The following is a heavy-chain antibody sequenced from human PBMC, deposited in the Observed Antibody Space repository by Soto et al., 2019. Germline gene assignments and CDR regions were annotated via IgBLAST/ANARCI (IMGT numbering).Heavy chain of an antibody. CDR3: ASSPTNVDIVATEYFQH. CDR1: GGTFSSHT. V-gene: IGHV1-69*02. J-gene: IGHJ1*01. D-gene: IGHD5-12*01. CDR2: IIPILGIA. Sequence: QVQLVQSGAEVKKPGSSVKVSCKASGGTFSSHTIIWVRQAPGQGLEWMGRIIPILGIANYAQKFQGRVTITEDKSTSTAYMELSSLRSEDTAVYYCASSPTNVDIVATEYFQHWGQGTLVTVSS.